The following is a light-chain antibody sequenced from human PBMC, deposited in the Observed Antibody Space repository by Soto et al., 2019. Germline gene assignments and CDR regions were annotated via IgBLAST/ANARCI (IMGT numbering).Light chain of an antibody. CDR3: QQRSVWPWT. J-gene: IGKJ1*01. CDR1: QSVNNY. Sequence: EILLTQSPSTLSLSPGERATLSCGAGQSVNNYLAWYQQKPGQAPRLLIYDTSDRASGIPARFSGSGSGTDFTLTISSLEPEDFAVFYCQQRSVWPWTFGQGTKVDNK. CDR2: DTS. V-gene: IGKV3-11*01.